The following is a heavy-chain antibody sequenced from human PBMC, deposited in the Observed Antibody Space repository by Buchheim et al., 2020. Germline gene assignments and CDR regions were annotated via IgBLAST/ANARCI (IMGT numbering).Heavy chain of an antibody. CDR2: ISYDGSTI. Sequence: QVQLVESGGGVVQPGRSLRLSCAASGFTFSHYAVHWVRQAPGKGLEWVAVISYDGSTIYYADSVKGRFTFSRDNSKNTPSIQMNSLRAEDTAVYYCARDRGSGWSYYYYGLDVWGQGTT. D-gene: IGHD6-19*01. CDR3: ARDRGSGWSYYYYGLDV. J-gene: IGHJ6*02. CDR1: GFTFSHYA. V-gene: IGHV3-30*14.